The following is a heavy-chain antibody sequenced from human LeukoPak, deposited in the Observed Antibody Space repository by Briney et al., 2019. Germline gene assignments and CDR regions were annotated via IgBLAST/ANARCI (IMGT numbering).Heavy chain of an antibody. CDR3: AREGPRGNSQFDY. CDR2: IWYDGSNK. Sequence: GRSLRLSCAASGFTFSSYGMHWVRQTPGKGLEWVALIWYDGSNKYYTDSVKGRLTISRDNSKNTLYLQMNSLRAEDTAIYYCAREGPRGNSQFDYWGQGTLVTVSS. J-gene: IGHJ4*02. D-gene: IGHD2/OR15-2a*01. V-gene: IGHV3-33*01. CDR1: GFTFSSYG.